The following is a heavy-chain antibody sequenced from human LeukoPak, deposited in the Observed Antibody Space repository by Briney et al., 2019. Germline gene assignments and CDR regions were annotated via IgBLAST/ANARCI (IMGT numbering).Heavy chain of an antibody. CDR1: GFTFSSYW. Sequence: PGGSLRLSCAASGFTFSSYWMSWVRQAPGKGLEWVANIKQDGSEKYYVESVKGRFTISRDNAKNSLYLQMNSLRAEDTAVYYCASDSSSGWYFYYWTWGQGTLVTVSS. V-gene: IGHV3-7*01. D-gene: IGHD6-19*01. CDR2: IKQDGSEK. J-gene: IGHJ5*02. CDR3: ASDSSSGWYFYYWT.